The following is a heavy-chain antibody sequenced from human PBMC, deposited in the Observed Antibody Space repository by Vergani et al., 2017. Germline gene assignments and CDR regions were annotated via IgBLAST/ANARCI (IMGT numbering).Heavy chain of an antibody. CDR2: IYYSGST. Sequence: QVQLQESGPGLVKPSETLSLTCTVSGGSISSYYWSWIRQPPGKGLEWIGYIYYSGSTNYNPSLKSRVTISVDTSKNQFSLKLSSVTAADTAVYYCARHASPDCPSSGCYGTHPFDSWGQGTLVTVSS. V-gene: IGHV4-59*01. D-gene: IGHD2-2*01. J-gene: IGHJ4*02. CDR1: GGSISSYY. CDR3: ARHASPDCPSSGCYGTHPFDS.